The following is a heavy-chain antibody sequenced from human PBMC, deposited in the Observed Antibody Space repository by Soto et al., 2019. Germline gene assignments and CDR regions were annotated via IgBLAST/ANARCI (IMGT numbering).Heavy chain of an antibody. Sequence: QVQLQESGPGLVKPSQTLSLTCTVSGGSISSDYYCWSWIRQSSEKGLEWIGLTYNSVNTSSNPPLSRRVTITVDTSKNRFSLKLTSVTAADTAVYYCARGPSGDKVDNWGQGTLVTVSS. CDR3: ARGPSGDKVDN. V-gene: IGHV4-30-4*01. J-gene: IGHJ4*02. CDR2: TYNSVNT. D-gene: IGHD7-27*01. CDR1: GGSISSDYYC.